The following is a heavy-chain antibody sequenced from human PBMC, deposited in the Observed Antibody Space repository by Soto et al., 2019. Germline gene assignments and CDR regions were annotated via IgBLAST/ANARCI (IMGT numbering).Heavy chain of an antibody. CDR1: GGSISSRGYC. Sequence: PSETLSLTCAVSGGSISSRGYCWSWIPQPPGKILEWIGYIYYSGSTNYNPSLKSRVTISVDTSKNQFSLKLSSVTAADTAVYYCARAKAPLYSSSWYWFEPWGQGTLVTVLL. D-gene: IGHD6-13*01. CDR2: IYYSGST. CDR3: ARAKAPLYSSSWYWFEP. V-gene: IGHV4-61*08. J-gene: IGHJ5*02.